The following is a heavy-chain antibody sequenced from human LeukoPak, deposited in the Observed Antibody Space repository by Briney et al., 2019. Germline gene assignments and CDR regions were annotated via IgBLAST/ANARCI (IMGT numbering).Heavy chain of an antibody. CDR1: GYTFTGYY. V-gene: IGHV1-2*02. CDR3: ARGALLYCSGGSCPFDY. CDR2: INPNSGGT. Sequence: ASVKVSCKASGYTFTGYYMHWVRQAPGQGLEWMGWINPNSGGTNYAQKFQGRVTMTRGTSISTAYMELSRLRSDDTAVYYCARGALLYCSGGSCPFDYWGQGTLVTVSS. J-gene: IGHJ4*02. D-gene: IGHD2-15*01.